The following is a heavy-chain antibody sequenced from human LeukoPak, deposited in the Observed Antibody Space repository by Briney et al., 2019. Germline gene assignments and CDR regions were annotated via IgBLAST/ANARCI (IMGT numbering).Heavy chain of an antibody. J-gene: IGHJ5*02. Sequence: ASVKGSCKTSGYSFTDYYMHWVRQAPGQGLEWMGWINPNSGGTSSAQKFQGRVTMTRETSITTVYMEVSWLTSDDTAIYYCARADRLDGGPYLIGPWGQGTLVTVSS. D-gene: IGHD2-21*01. CDR3: ARADRLDGGPYLIGP. CDR1: GYSFTDYY. CDR2: INPNSGGT. V-gene: IGHV1-2*02.